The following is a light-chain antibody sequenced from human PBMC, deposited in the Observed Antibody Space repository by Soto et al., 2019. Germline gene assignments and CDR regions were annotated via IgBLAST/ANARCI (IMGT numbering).Light chain of an antibody. CDR1: QSVGKW. Sequence: DIQMTQSPSTLSASVGDRVTLSCRASQSVGKWLAWYQQKPGKAPKVLIYDASSLETAVPSRFSGSGSGTEFTLTISSLQADDFATYYCQQYQSYPLTFGGGTKVDIK. J-gene: IGKJ4*01. CDR2: DAS. CDR3: QQYQSYPLT. V-gene: IGKV1-5*01.